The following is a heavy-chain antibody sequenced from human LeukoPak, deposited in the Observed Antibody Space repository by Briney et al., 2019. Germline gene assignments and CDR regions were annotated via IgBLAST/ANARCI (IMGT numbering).Heavy chain of an antibody. J-gene: IGHJ6*03. D-gene: IGHD2-2*02. CDR1: GFTFSSYS. V-gene: IGHV3-48*02. CDR2: ISSISSTI. CDR3: ARDGGYCSSTSCYSGWNYHYYYMDV. Sequence: GGSLRLSCAASGFTFSSYSMNWVRQAPGKGLEWVSYISSISSTIYYVDSVKGRFTISRDNAKNSLYLQMNSLRDEDTAVYYCARDGGYCSSTSCYSGWNYHYYYMDVWGKGTTVTVSS.